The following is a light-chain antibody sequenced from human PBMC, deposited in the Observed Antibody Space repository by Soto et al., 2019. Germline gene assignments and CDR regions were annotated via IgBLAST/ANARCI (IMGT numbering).Light chain of an antibody. J-gene: IGKJ5*01. CDR1: QSVGKY. CDR3: QQRNIWPPVT. V-gene: IGKV3-11*01. Sequence: EIVLTQSPATRSLSPGERATLSFRASQSVGKYLVWYQQKPGQAPRLLIYGAFNRATGIPARFSGSGSGTDFTLTINSLEPEDFAVYYCQQRNIWPPVTFGQGTRLEIK. CDR2: GAF.